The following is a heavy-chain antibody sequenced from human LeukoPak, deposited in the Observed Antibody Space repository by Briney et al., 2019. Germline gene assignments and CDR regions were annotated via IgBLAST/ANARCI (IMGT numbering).Heavy chain of an antibody. D-gene: IGHD1-7*01. Sequence: GASVKVSCKASGGTFSSYAISWVRHAPGQGLEWMGGIIPIFGTANYAQKFQGRVTITADESTSTAYMELSSLRSEDTAVYYCARGGWNYFPDYWGQGTLVTVSS. J-gene: IGHJ4*02. CDR1: GGTFSSYA. CDR2: IIPIFGTA. CDR3: ARGGWNYFPDY. V-gene: IGHV1-69*13.